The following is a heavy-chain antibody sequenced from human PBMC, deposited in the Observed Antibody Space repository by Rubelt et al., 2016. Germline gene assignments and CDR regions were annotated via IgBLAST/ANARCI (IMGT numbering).Heavy chain of an antibody. Sequence: EVQLVESGGGLVKPGGSLRLSCAASGFTFSSYSMNWVRQAPGKGLEWVSSISSSSSYIYYADSVKGRFTISRDNAKNSLYLQRNSLRAEDTAVYYCASYQLLLYSVLGPIDYWGQGTLVTVSS. V-gene: IGHV3-21*01. CDR1: GFTFSSYS. J-gene: IGHJ4*02. CDR2: ISSSSSYI. D-gene: IGHD2-2*01. CDR3: ASYQLLLYSVLGPIDY.